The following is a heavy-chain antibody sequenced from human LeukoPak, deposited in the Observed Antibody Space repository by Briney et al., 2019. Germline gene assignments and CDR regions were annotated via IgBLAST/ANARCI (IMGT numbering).Heavy chain of an antibody. V-gene: IGHV3-7*03. J-gene: IGHJ4*02. CDR3: ARPQSGEGYYFDY. Sequence: TGGSLRLSCAASGFTFSSYAMHWVRQAPGKGLEWVANIKQDGSEKFYVDSVKGRFTISRDNAKNSVYLQMNSLRSEDTAVYYCARPQSGEGYYFDYWGQGTLVTVSS. CDR2: IKQDGSEK. CDR1: GFTFSSYA. D-gene: IGHD1-26*01.